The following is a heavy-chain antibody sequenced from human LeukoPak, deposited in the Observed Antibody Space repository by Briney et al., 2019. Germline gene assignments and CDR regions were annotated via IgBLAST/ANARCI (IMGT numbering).Heavy chain of an antibody. CDR3: AKSGGYGLIDY. V-gene: IGHV4-39*01. CDR1: GASISGTAYY. J-gene: IGHJ4*02. Sequence: SETLSLTCTVSGASISGTAYYWGWVRQPPRKGLEWIGNIYYSGSTYYNASLQSRVTISIDTSKNQFSLRLSSVAAADTAMYFCAKSGGYGLIDYWGQGTLVTISS. D-gene: IGHD1-26*01. CDR2: IYYSGST.